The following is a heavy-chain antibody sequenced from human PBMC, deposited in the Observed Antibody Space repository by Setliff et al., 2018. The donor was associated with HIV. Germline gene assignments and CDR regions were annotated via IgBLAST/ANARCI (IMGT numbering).Heavy chain of an antibody. Sequence: PGESLKISCATSGFTFRYLAMSWVRQAPGKGLEWVANIKQDGSESYYVDSVKGRFIASTDNARNSLFLEMNSLRAEDTAVYYCARAYNDRFDSSGYDYWGQGTLVTVSS. V-gene: IGHV3-7*03. D-gene: IGHD3-22*01. CDR1: GFTFRYLA. CDR2: IKQDGSES. J-gene: IGHJ4*02. CDR3: ARAYNDRFDSSGYDY.